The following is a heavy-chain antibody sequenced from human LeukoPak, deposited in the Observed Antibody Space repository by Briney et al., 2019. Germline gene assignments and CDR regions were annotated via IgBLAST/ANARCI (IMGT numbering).Heavy chain of an antibody. J-gene: IGHJ3*02. Sequence: SETLSLTCTVSGGSISSYYWSWIRQPPGKGLEWIGYIYYSGSTNYNPSLKSRVTISVDTSKNQFSLKLNSVTAADTAVYYCARGYSSGWYLEAFDIWGQGTMVTVS. CDR3: ARGYSSGWYLEAFDI. CDR2: IYYSGST. V-gene: IGHV4-59*01. D-gene: IGHD6-19*01. CDR1: GGSISSYY.